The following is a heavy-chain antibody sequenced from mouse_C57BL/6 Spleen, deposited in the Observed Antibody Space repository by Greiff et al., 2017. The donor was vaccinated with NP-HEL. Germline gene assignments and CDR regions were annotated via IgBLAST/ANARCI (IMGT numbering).Heavy chain of an antibody. Sequence: EVKLVESGGGLVKPGGSLKLSCAASGFTFSSYAMSWVRQTPEKRLEWVATISDGGSYTYYPDNVKGRFTISRDNAKNNLYLQMSHLKSEDTAMYYCARLLRTMDYWGQGTSVTVSS. CDR2: ISDGGSYT. D-gene: IGHD1-1*01. CDR3: ARLLRTMDY. V-gene: IGHV5-4*03. CDR1: GFTFSSYA. J-gene: IGHJ4*01.